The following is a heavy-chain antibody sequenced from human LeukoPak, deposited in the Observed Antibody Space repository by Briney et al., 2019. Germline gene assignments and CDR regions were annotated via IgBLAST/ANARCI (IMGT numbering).Heavy chain of an antibody. Sequence: ASVKVSCKASGYTFTTYAMNWVRQAPGQGLEWMRWINTNTGNPTYAQGFTGRFVFSLDTSVSTAYLQISSLKAEDTAVYYCARDGSYSPRCWFDPWGQGTLVTVSS. CDR1: GYTFTTYA. D-gene: IGHD1-26*01. CDR3: ARDGSYSPRCWFDP. V-gene: IGHV7-4-1*02. CDR2: INTNTGNP. J-gene: IGHJ5*02.